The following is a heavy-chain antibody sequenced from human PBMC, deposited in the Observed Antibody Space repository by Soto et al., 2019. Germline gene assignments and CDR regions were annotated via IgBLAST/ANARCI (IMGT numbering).Heavy chain of an antibody. V-gene: IGHV3-7*05. CDR2: IKKDGSET. D-gene: IGHD6-19*01. J-gene: IGHJ4*02. Sequence: EVQLVESGGGLVQTGGSLRPSCAASGFTFSRYWMKWVRQAPGKGREWVANIKKDGSETNYVDSVKGRFTISRDNAKNSLFLQMNSLRAEDTAVHYCAGGSGWLSDSWGQGTLVTVSS. CDR1: GFTFSRYW. CDR3: AGGSGWLSDS.